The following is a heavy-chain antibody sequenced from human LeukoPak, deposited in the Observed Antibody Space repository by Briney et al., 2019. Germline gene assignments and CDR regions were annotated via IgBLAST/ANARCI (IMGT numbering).Heavy chain of an antibody. CDR2: IRYDGSKK. CDR1: GFTFSSYG. J-gene: IGHJ4*02. D-gene: IGHD3-10*01. Sequence: PGGSLRLSCSASGFTFSSYGMHWVRQAPDKGLEWVAFIRYDGSKKYYADSVKGRFTISRDNSKNTLYLQMNSLRAEDTAVYYCAKDRYYGSGSYSNLFDCWGQGTLVTVSS. CDR3: AKDRYYGSGSYSNLFDC. V-gene: IGHV3-30*02.